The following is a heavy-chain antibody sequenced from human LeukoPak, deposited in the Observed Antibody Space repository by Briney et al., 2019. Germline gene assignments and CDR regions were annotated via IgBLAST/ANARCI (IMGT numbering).Heavy chain of an antibody. D-gene: IGHD6-19*01. CDR2: INGYDGNT. CDR1: GYTFTSYG. J-gene: IGHJ4*02. V-gene: IGHV1-18*01. Sequence: ASVKVSCKASGYTFTSYGISWVRQAPGQGLEWVGWINGYDGNTNYAQNLQDRVTMTTDMSTHTAYMELRSLRSDDTAVYYCARGTPDGYSSGYWGQGTLVTVSS. CDR3: ARGTPDGYSSGY.